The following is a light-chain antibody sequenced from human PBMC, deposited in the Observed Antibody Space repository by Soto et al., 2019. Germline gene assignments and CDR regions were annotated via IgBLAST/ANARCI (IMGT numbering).Light chain of an antibody. Sequence: QSALTQPASVSGSPGQSITISCTGTSSDVGGYSYVSWYQHHPGKAPKLMIYDVSNRPSGVSIRFSGSKSDNTASLTISGLQPEDEADYHCSSYTTSNTRQIVFGTGTKLTVL. V-gene: IGLV2-14*03. CDR1: SSDVGGYSY. CDR3: SSYTTSNTRQIV. J-gene: IGLJ1*01. CDR2: DVS.